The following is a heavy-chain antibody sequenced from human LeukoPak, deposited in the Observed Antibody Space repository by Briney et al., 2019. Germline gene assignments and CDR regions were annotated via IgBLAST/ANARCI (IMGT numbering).Heavy chain of an antibody. V-gene: IGHV3-7*01. CDR2: IKADGSVK. J-gene: IGHJ3*02. CDR3: VRDSDYQRNSGGLYAHYDALDI. CDR1: EFTFSTFW. Sequence: GGSLRLSCTASEFTFSTFWMSWVRQAPGKGLEWVANIKADGSVKHYVDSVEGRFSISRDNARSSLYLQMNSLRAEDTAVYYCVRDSDYQRNSGGLYAHYDALDIWGHGTMVTVSS. D-gene: IGHD2-21*01.